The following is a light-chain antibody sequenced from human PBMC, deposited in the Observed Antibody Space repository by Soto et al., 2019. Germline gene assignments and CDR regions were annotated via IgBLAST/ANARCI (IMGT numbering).Light chain of an antibody. CDR1: QGIIDY. CDR3: QKYDSAPHA. V-gene: IGKV1-27*01. CDR2: GAS. J-gene: IGKJ1*01. Sequence: DIQMTQSPSSLSASVGDRVTITCRASQGIIDYLAWYQQKPGKSPKLLIYGASTLHSGVPARFSGSGAGTDFSLTISSLQPEDVATYYCQKYDSAPHALGPGTKVEVK.